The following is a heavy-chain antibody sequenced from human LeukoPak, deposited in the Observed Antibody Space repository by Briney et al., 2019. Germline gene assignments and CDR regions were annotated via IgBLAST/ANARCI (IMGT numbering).Heavy chain of an antibody. CDR2: IYTSGST. D-gene: IGHD6-19*01. Sequence: SQTLSLTCSVSGDSISSGSYYWSWIRQPAGKGLEWIGRIYTSGSTNYIPSLKSRLTISVDTSKNQFSLRLSSVTAADTAVYYCARRSAVAGTGYWGQGTLVTVSS. V-gene: IGHV4-61*02. J-gene: IGHJ4*02. CDR1: GDSISSGSYY. CDR3: ARRSAVAGTGY.